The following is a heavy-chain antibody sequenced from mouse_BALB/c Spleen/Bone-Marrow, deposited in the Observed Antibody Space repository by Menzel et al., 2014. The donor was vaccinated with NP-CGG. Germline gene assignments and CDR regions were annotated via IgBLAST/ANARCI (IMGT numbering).Heavy chain of an antibody. D-gene: IGHD1-1*01. Sequence: EVQVVESGPELVKPGASVKVSCKASGYAFTSYNMYWVKQSHGKSLEWIGHIDPYNGGTSYNQKFKGKATLTVDKSSSTAYMNLNSLTSEDSAVYYCARGNYGSSPAYWGQGTLVTVSA. J-gene: IGHJ3*01. CDR2: IDPYNGGT. CDR3: ARGNYGSSPAY. V-gene: IGHV1S135*01. CDR1: GYAFTSYN.